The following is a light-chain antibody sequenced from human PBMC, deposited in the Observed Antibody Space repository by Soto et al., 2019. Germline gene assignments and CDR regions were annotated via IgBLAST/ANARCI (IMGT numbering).Light chain of an antibody. V-gene: IGKV2-28*01. CDR3: MQSLRIRT. CDR1: QSLLHRNGYTY. J-gene: IGKJ1*01. Sequence: EIVLTQSPLSLPVTPGEPASISCRSSQSLLHRNGYTYLDWYLQKPGQSPQLLIYAASNRASGVPDRVSGSGSGTDFTLKISRVEAEDVGVYYCMQSLRIRTFGQGTKVEIK. CDR2: AAS.